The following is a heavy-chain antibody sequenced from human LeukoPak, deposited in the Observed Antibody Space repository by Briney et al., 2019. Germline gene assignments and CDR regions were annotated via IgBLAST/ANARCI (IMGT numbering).Heavy chain of an antibody. Sequence: GGSLRLSCAAWRFTLSSYAMLGVRQAPGKGWEGGTVISYDGSNKYYADSVKGRFTISRDNSKNTLYLQMNSLRAEDTAVYYCARANTLIVVLIAFDYWGQGTLVTASS. CDR1: RFTLSSYA. D-gene: IGHD3-22*01. J-gene: IGHJ4*02. CDR3: ARANTLIVVLIAFDY. CDR2: ISYDGSNK. V-gene: IGHV3-30-3*01.